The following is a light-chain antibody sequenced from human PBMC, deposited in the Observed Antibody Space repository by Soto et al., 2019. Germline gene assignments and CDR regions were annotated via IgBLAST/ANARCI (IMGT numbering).Light chain of an antibody. CDR3: QQYDNSPQT. CDR2: GAS. CDR1: QSVSSNY. V-gene: IGKV3-20*01. Sequence: EIVLTQSPATLSLSPGERATLSCRASQSVSSNYLAWYHHMPGQAPSLLIYGASHRATGIPDRFSGSGSGTDFTLTIYRLEPEDFAVYYCQQYDNSPQTFGQRTKVEIK. J-gene: IGKJ1*01.